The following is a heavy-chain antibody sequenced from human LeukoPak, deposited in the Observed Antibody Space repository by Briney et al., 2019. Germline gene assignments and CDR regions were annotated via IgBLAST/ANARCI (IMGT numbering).Heavy chain of an antibody. CDR1: GFTFSSYE. CDR2: ISSSGSTI. D-gene: IGHD1-26*01. Sequence: GESLKISCAASGFTFSSYEMNWVRHAPGKGLEWVSYISSSGSTIYYADSVKGRFTISRDNAKNSLYLQMNSLRAEDTAVYYCARDLSSGSYSAFDIWGQGTMVTVSS. J-gene: IGHJ3*02. CDR3: ARDLSSGSYSAFDI. V-gene: IGHV3-48*03.